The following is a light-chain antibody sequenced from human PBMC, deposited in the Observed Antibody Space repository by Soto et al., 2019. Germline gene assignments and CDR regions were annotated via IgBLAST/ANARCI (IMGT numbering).Light chain of an antibody. CDR1: QSISSSY. J-gene: IGKJ4*01. Sequence: EIVLTQSPGTLSLSPGERATLSCRASQSISSSYLAWYQQKPGQAPRLLIYGASSRATGIPYRFSGSGSGTDFTLTISRREPEDFAVYYCQQYGSSPPLTLGGGTTVEIK. V-gene: IGKV3-20*01. CDR2: GAS. CDR3: QQYGSSPPLT.